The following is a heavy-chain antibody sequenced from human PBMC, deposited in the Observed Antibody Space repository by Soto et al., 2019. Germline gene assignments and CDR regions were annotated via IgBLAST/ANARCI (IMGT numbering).Heavy chain of an antibody. CDR3: AKVEGKYFYYGMDV. CDR2: ISYSGETT. D-gene: IGHD3-10*01. J-gene: IGHJ6*02. Sequence: GGSLRLSCAASGFTFSSYAMSWVRQAPGKGLEWVSAISYSGETTYYADSLKGRFTVSRDNSKNTLYLQMDSLRAEDTAVYYCAKVEGKYFYYGMDVWGQGTTVTVSS. CDR1: GFTFSSYA. V-gene: IGHV3-23*01.